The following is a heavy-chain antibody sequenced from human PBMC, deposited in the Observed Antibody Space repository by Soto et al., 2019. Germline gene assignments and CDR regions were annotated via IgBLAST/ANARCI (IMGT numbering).Heavy chain of an antibody. J-gene: IGHJ5*02. CDR2: IIPIFGTA. D-gene: IGHD4-17*01. CDR3: ARDYGDYVSPYNWFDP. CDR1: GGTFSSYA. Sequence: SVKVSCKASGGTFSSYAISWVRQAPGQGLEWMGGIIPIFGTANYAQKFQGRVTITADESTSTAYMELSSLRSEDTAVYYCARDYGDYVSPYNWFDPWGEGTLVTVYS. V-gene: IGHV1-69*13.